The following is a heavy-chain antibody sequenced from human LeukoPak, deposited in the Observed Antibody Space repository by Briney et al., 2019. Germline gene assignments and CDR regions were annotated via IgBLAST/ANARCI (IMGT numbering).Heavy chain of an antibody. CDR3: ASRPNYVDY. CDR2: ISYDGSNK. V-gene: IGHV3-30-3*01. Sequence: GGSLRLSCAASGFTFSSYAMHWVRQAPGKGLEWVAVISYDGSNKYYADSVKGRFTISRDNSKNTLYLQMNSLRAEDTAVYYCASRPNYVDYWGQGTLVTVSS. J-gene: IGHJ4*02. CDR1: GFTFSSYA.